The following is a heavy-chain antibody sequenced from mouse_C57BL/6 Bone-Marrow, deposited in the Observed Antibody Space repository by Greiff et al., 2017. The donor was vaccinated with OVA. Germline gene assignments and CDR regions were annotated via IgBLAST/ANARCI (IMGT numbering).Heavy chain of an antibody. Sequence: VQLQQPGAELVKPGASVKLSCKASGYTFTSYWMHWVKQRPGQGLEWIGMIHPNSGSTNYNEKFKSKATLTVDKSSSTAYMQLSSLTSEDSAVYYCARSYYSNYVFDYWGQGTTLTVSS. CDR2: IHPNSGST. CDR3: ARSYYSNYVFDY. CDR1: GYTFTSYW. J-gene: IGHJ2*01. V-gene: IGHV1-64*01. D-gene: IGHD2-5*01.